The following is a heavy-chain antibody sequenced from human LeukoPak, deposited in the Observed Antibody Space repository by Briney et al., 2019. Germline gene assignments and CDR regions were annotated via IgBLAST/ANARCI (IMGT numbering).Heavy chain of an antibody. V-gene: IGHV4-39*07. D-gene: IGHD3-22*01. CDR3: ARDGAYDNSGYALDY. CDR2: IYYSGTT. CDR1: GGSISSSPYY. Sequence: PSETLSLTCTVSGGSISSSPYYWGWIRQPPGKGLEWIGSIYYSGTTNYNPSLKSRVTLSIDKSKNQFSLKLNSVTAADTAVYYCARDGAYDNSGYALDYWGQGTLVTVSS. J-gene: IGHJ4*02.